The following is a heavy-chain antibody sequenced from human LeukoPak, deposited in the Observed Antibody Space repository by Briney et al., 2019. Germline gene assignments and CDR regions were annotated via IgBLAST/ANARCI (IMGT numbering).Heavy chain of an antibody. D-gene: IGHD5-12*01. CDR1: GFTFSDYA. Sequence: QPGGSLRLSCAASGFTFSDYAMGWVRQAPGKGLEWVSTISGDGRSTYYADSVKGRFTISRDDSTDTLHLQMNSLRVEDSALYYCATDRGYSGYGVFDYWGQGTLVSVSS. CDR3: ATDRGYSGYGVFDY. V-gene: IGHV3-23*01. CDR2: ISGDGRST. J-gene: IGHJ4*02.